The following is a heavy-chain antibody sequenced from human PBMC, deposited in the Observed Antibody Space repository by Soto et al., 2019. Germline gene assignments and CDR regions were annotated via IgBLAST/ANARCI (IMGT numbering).Heavy chain of an antibody. CDR1: GGSISSGGYS. Sequence: TLSLTCAVSGGSISSGGYSWSWIRQPPGKGLEWIGYIYHSGSTYYNPSLKSRVTISVDRSKNQFSLKLSSVTAADTAVYYCARGIPAALDYWGQGTLVTVSS. CDR2: IYHSGST. D-gene: IGHD2-2*01. J-gene: IGHJ4*02. V-gene: IGHV4-30-2*01. CDR3: ARGIPAALDY.